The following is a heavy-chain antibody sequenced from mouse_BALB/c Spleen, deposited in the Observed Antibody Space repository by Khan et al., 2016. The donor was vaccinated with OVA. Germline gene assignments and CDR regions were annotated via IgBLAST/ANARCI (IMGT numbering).Heavy chain of an antibody. CDR3: ARIYYDYDGYYAMDY. Sequence: VQLQESGAELARPGASVKMSCKASGYTFTSYTMHWVKQRPGQGLEWIGYINPSSGYSNYNQKFKDKATLTADKSSSTAYMQLSSLTSEDSAVYYCARIYYDYDGYYAMDYWGQGTSVTVSS. J-gene: IGHJ4*01. CDR2: INPSSGYS. V-gene: IGHV1-4*01. D-gene: IGHD2-4*01. CDR1: GYTFTSYT.